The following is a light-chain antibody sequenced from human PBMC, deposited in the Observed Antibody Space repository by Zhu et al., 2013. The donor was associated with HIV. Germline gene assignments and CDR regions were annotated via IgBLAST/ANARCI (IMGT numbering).Light chain of an antibody. CDR1: QGISSW. J-gene: IGKJ3*01. CDR3: QKYNSVPIT. Sequence: DIQMTQSPSSVSASVGDRVTITCRASQGISSWLAWYQQRPGKAPKLLIYDASTLQSGVPSRFSGSGSGTEFTLTISSLQPEDFATYYCQKYNSVPITFGPGTKVDIK. CDR2: DAS. V-gene: IGKV1-12*01.